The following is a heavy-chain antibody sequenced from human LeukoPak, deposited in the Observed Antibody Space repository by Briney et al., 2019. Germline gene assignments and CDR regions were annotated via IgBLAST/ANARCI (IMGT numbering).Heavy chain of an antibody. Sequence: SETLSLACTVSGGSMSNYYWNWIRKPPGKGLEWIAYIYYSGSTNYNPSLKSRVTISIDTSKNQFSLKLTSVTTADTAVYYCARMPDILTGLDPWGQGALVTVSS. CDR3: ARMPDILTGLDP. V-gene: IGHV4-59*13. J-gene: IGHJ5*02. CDR1: GGSMSNYY. CDR2: IYYSGST. D-gene: IGHD3-9*01.